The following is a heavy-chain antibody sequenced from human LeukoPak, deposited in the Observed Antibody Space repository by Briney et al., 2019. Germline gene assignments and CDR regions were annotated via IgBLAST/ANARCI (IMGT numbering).Heavy chain of an antibody. D-gene: IGHD4-11*01. CDR2: INPNSAET. Sequence: VASVNVSCKTSGYTFTDYYIHWVRQAPGQGLEWMGWINPNSAETNSAQKFQGRVTMTGDASISTAYMDLRRMTSDDTAVYYCARDRDYSNTERGFDYWGQGTLVTVSS. CDR3: ARDRDYSNTERGFDY. CDR1: GYTFTDYY. J-gene: IGHJ4*02. V-gene: IGHV1-2*02.